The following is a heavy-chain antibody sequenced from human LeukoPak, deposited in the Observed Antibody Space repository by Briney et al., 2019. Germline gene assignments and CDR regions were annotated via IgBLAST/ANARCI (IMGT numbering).Heavy chain of an antibody. J-gene: IGHJ4*02. D-gene: IGHD4-23*01. CDR3: AREGAPNSSGDY. Sequence: GGSLRLSCAASGFTFSTYSMNRVRQAPGKGLEWVSSISSSGYIYYADSVKGRFTISRDNAKNSLYLQMNSLRAEDTAVYYCAREGAPNSSGDYWGQGTLVTVSS. CDR1: GFTFSTYS. V-gene: IGHV3-21*01. CDR2: ISSSGYI.